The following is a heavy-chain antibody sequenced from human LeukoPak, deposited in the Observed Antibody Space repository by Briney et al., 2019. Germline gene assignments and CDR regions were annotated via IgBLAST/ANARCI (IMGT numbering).Heavy chain of an antibody. D-gene: IGHD3-16*02. CDR2: ITGDGSRT. J-gene: IGHJ4*02. V-gene: IGHV3-43*02. CDR3: VKDQPVLSH. Sequence: QSGGSLRLSCAASGFTFDDCTMHWVRLTPGRGLEWVSLITGDGSRTYSTNSLKGRFTISRDNSKNSLYLQIISLTTDDSGLYYCVKDQPVLSHWGQGTLVTVSS. CDR1: GFTFDDCT.